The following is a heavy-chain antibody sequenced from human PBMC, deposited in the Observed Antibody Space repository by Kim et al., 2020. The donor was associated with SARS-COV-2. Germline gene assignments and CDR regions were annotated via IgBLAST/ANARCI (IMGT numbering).Heavy chain of an antibody. Sequence: ASVKVSCKASGYTFTSYGISWVRQAPGQGLEWMGWISAYNGNTNYAQKLQGRVTMTTDTSTSTAYMELRSLRSDDTAVYYCARITMVRGVIIPPLYYFDYWGQGTLVTVSS. J-gene: IGHJ4*02. D-gene: IGHD3-10*01. CDR1: GYTFTSYG. V-gene: IGHV1-18*04. CDR3: ARITMVRGVIIPPLYYFDY. CDR2: ISAYNGNT.